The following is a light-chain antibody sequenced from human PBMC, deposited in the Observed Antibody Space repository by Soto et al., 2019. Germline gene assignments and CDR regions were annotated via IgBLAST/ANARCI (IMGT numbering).Light chain of an antibody. J-gene: IGKJ2*01. CDR2: DAS. CDR3: QQPSNWPYT. V-gene: IGKV3-11*01. CDR1: QSVSSY. Sequence: EIVLTQSPATLSLSPGERATLSCRASQSVSSYLAWYQQKPGQAPRLLIYDASNRATGIPARFSGSGSGTDSPLTISSLEPEDFALYYCQQPSNWPYTFGQGTKLEIK.